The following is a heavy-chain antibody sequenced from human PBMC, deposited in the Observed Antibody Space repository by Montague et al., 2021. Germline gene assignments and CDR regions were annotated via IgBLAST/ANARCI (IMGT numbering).Heavy chain of an antibody. J-gene: IGHJ4*02. CDR1: GFTVSSNY. D-gene: IGHD6-19*01. CDR3: ARDVPYSSGWYQDS. V-gene: IGHV3-53*01. CDR2: IYTGDMT. Sequence: SLRLSCAVSGFTVSSNYMSWVRQAPGKGLEWVSVIYTGDMTYYADSVKGRFTISRDNSKNTLHLQMNSLRVEDTAVYYCARDVPYSSGWYQDSWGQGTLVIDSS.